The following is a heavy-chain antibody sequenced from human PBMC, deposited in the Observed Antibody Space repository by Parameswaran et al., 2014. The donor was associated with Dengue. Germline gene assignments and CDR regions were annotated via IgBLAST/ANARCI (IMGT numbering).Heavy chain of an antibody. D-gene: IGHD2-2*01. Sequence: VRQMPGKGLEWVSSISSSSSYIYYADSVKGRFTISRDNAKNSLYLRMNSLRAEDTAVYYCARDRLVPAAIGPVGRRGKEVPSWFDPWGQGTLVTVSS. V-gene: IGHV3-21*01. J-gene: IGHJ5*02. CDR2: ISSSSSYI. CDR3: ARDRLVPAAIGPVGRRGKEVPSWFDP.